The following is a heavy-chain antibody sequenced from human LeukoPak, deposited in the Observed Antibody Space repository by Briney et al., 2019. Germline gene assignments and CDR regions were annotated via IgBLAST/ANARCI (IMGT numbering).Heavy chain of an antibody. CDR2: INLKSGDT. CDR1: AYNFGDYY. V-gene: IGHV1-2*02. D-gene: IGHD6-13*01. J-gene: IGHJ4*02. CDR3: ARREVISSSWYEGVDY. Sequence: ASVKVSCKASAYNFGDYYIHWVRQAPGAGLEWMGWINLKSGDTSYAQKFQGRVIMTRDTSISTAYMELSRLRSDDTAVYYCARREVISSSWYEGVDYWGQGTLVTVSS.